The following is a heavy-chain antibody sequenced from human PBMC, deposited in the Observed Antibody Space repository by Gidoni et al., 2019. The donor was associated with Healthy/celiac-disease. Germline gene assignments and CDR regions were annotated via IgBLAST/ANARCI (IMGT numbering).Heavy chain of an antibody. CDR3: AKEKGIGIAAPDY. Sequence: EFQLLESGGGLVQPGGSLRLSWPASGFHFGSYAISWVRQAPGKGVEWVSAMSGSGGSTYYADSVKGRFTISRDNSKNTLYLQMNSLRAEDTAVYYCAKEKGIGIAAPDYWGQGTLVTVSS. J-gene: IGHJ4*02. CDR2: MSGSGGST. D-gene: IGHD6-6*01. CDR1: GFHFGSYA. V-gene: IGHV3-23*01.